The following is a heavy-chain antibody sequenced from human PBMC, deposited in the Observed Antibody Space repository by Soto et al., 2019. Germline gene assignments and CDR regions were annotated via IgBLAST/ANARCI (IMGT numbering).Heavy chain of an antibody. CDR3: ARDADYGLFDY. Sequence: EVQLVESGGGSAQPGGSLRLSCLASGFTFSNNWMTWVRQAPGKGLEWVANIKRDGSEKYYADSVKGRFTFSRDNAKNSLYLQMNSLRVEDTAVYYCARDADYGLFDYWGQGTLVTVSS. CDR1: GFTFSNNW. V-gene: IGHV3-7*03. J-gene: IGHJ4*02. CDR2: IKRDGSEK. D-gene: IGHD3-16*01.